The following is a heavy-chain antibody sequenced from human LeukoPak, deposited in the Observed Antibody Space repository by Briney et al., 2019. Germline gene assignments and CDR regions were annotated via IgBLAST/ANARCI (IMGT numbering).Heavy chain of an antibody. V-gene: IGHV3-21*01. Sequence: GGSLRLSCAASGFTFSSYSMNLVRQAPGKRLEWVSSISSSSSYIYYADSVKGRFTISRDHAKNSLYLQMNSLRAEDTAVYYCARGEYCSSTSCYYSYWGQGTLVTVSS. CDR3: ARGEYCSSTSCYYSY. D-gene: IGHD2-2*01. J-gene: IGHJ4*02. CDR1: GFTFSSYS. CDR2: ISSSSSYI.